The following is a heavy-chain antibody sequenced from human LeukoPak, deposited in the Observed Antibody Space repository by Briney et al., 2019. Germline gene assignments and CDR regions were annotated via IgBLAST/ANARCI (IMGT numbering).Heavy chain of an antibody. J-gene: IGHJ4*02. CDR2: ISETTGGT. CDR1: GFTFSSYA. CDR3: AKGQLKHSSGYYLYYFDY. Sequence: PGGSLRLSCAASGFTFSSYAMSWVRQAPGKGLEWVSGISETTGGTYYADSVKGRLTISRDNSKNTLSLQMNSLRSEDTAVYYCAKGQLKHSSGYYLYYFDYWGQGTLVTVSS. D-gene: IGHD3-22*01. V-gene: IGHV3-23*01.